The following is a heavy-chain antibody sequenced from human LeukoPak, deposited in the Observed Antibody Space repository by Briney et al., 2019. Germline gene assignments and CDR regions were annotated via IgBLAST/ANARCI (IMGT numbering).Heavy chain of an antibody. Sequence: ASVRVCCKASGYTFTSYGISWVRQAPGQGLERMGWISAYNGNTNYAQKLQGRVTLTTDTATSTAYMELRSLTSDDTAVYYCAGRLRGSLDYWGQGTLVTVSS. D-gene: IGHD3-16*01. CDR2: ISAYNGNT. CDR3: AGRLRGSLDY. V-gene: IGHV1-18*01. J-gene: IGHJ4*02. CDR1: GYTFTSYG.